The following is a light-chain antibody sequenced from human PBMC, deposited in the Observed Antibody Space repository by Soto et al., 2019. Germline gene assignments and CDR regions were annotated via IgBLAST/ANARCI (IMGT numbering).Light chain of an antibody. CDR1: QSVSSY. Sequence: EIVLTQSPATLSLSPGERATLSCRASQSVSSYLAWYQQKPGQAPRLLIYDASNRATGIPARFSGSGSGTDFTLTISSLEPEDFAVYYCQQRGNWPGTFGQGTKVDI. CDR3: QQRGNWPGT. J-gene: IGKJ1*01. CDR2: DAS. V-gene: IGKV3-11*01.